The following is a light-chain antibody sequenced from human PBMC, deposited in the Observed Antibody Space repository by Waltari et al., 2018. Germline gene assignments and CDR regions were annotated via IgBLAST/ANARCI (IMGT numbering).Light chain of an antibody. V-gene: IGLV4-69*01. CDR1: SGHSTNI. Sequence: QLVLTQSPSASASLGASVKLTCTLDSGHSTNIIACHQQQPQKGPRYLMRVNSDGSHIKGDDIPDRFSGSSSSSGAERYLTISSVQSEDEADYYCQTGGHGTWVFGGGTKLTVL. CDR3: QTGGHGTWV. J-gene: IGLJ3*02. CDR2: VNSDGSH.